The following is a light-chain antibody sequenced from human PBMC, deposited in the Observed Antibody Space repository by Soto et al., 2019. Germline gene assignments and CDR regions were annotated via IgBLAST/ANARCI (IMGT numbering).Light chain of an antibody. Sequence: QSVLAQPPSASGTPGQRVTISCSGSTSNIGSNYVYWYQQFPGTAPKLLIYRNSQRPSGVPDRFSGSKSGTSASLAISGRRSEDEADYYCATWDDSLSVVVFGGGTKVTVL. J-gene: IGLJ2*01. CDR3: ATWDDSLSVVV. CDR2: RNS. V-gene: IGLV1-47*01. CDR1: TSNIGSNY.